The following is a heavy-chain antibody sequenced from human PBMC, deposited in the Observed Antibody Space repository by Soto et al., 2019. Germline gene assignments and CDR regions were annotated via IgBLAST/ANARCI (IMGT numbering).Heavy chain of an antibody. CDR2: VYYSGST. CDR1: GGSIRGYS. J-gene: IGHJ4*02. D-gene: IGHD3-22*01. Sequence: SETLSLTCTVSGGSIRGYSWSWIRQPPGKGLEWIGYVYYSGSTNYNPSLKDRVTISIDPSKNQVSLKLSSVTAADTAVYYCARDPGYYDTSGYYQAPFDYWGQGALVTVSS. V-gene: IGHV4-59*01. CDR3: ARDPGYYDTSGYYQAPFDY.